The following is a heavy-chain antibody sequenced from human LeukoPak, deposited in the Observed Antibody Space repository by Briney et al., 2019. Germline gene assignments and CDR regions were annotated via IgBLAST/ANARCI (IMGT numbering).Heavy chain of an antibody. D-gene: IGHD3-22*01. CDR1: GYTFTGYY. J-gene: IGHJ5*02. Sequence: ASVKVSCKASGYTFTGYYMHWVRQAPGQGLEWMGWINPNSGGTNYAQKFQGRVTMTRDTSISTAYMELRSLRSDDTAVYYCATRYYDSSSSIDRWGQGTLVTVSS. CDR2: INPNSGGT. V-gene: IGHV1-2*02. CDR3: ATRYYDSSSSIDR.